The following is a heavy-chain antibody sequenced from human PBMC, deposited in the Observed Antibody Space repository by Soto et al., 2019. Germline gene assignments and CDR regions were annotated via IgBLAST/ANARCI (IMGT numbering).Heavy chain of an antibody. CDR3: SKDLPGELLQICFDS. J-gene: IGHJ5*01. Sequence: PGGSLRLSCVASGFTFSSYAMTWVRQAPGKGLEWVSSMGGSGRSTYYTDSVKGRFTISRDNSKSTLYLQMTSLRAEDTALYYCSKDLPGELLQICFDSWGPATLVTVSS. D-gene: IGHD3-10*01. V-gene: IGHV3-23*01. CDR2: MGGSGRST. CDR1: GFTFSSYA.